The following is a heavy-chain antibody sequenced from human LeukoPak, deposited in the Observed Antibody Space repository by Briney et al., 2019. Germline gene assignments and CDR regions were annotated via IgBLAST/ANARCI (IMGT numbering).Heavy chain of an antibody. CDR2: INPNSGGT. V-gene: IGHV1-2*02. Sequence: ASVKVSCKASGYTFTGYYMHWVRQAPGQGLEWMGWINPNSGGTNYAQKFQGRVTMTRDTSFSTAYMELSRLRSDDTAVYYCVNMAAAGPLNFDYWGQGTLVTVSS. CDR3: VNMAAAGPLNFDY. D-gene: IGHD6-13*01. J-gene: IGHJ4*02. CDR1: GYTFTGYY.